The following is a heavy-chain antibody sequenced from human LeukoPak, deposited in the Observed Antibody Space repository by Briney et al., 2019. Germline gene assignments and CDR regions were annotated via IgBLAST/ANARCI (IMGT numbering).Heavy chain of an antibody. V-gene: IGHV4-34*01. D-gene: IGHD4-17*01. CDR2: INHSGST. Sequence: PSETLSLTCAVYGGSFSGYYWSWIRQPPGKGLEWIGEINHSGSTNYNPSLKSRVTISVDTSKNQFSLKLSSVTAADTAVYYCARWDDGDLALDYWGQGTLVTVSS. CDR3: ARWDDGDLALDY. CDR1: GGSFSGYY. J-gene: IGHJ4*02.